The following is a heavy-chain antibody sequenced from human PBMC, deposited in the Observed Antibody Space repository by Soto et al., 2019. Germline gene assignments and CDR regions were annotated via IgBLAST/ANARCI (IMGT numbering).Heavy chain of an antibody. Sequence: GGSLRLSCAASGFTFSSYAMSWVRQAPGKGLEWVSAISGSGGSTYYADSVKGRFTISRDNSKNTLYLQMNSLRAEDTAVYYCAKGSTAMGLYYYGMDVWGQGTTVTVSS. CDR2: ISGSGGST. V-gene: IGHV3-23*01. D-gene: IGHD5-18*01. CDR3: AKGSTAMGLYYYGMDV. CDR1: GFTFSSYA. J-gene: IGHJ6*02.